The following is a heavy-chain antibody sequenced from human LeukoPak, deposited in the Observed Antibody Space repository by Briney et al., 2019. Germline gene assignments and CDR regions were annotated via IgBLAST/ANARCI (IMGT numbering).Heavy chain of an antibody. Sequence: GGSLRLSCAAFGFTVSSNYMSWVRQAPGKGLEYVGNIKQDGSEKYYVDSVKGRFTISRDNAKNSVYLQMNSLRAEDTAVYYCARDRAVRWTGSLNIWGQGTVVTVSS. J-gene: IGHJ3*02. V-gene: IGHV3-7*01. CDR3: ARDRAVRWTGSLNI. CDR1: GFTVSSNY. D-gene: IGHD5-24*01. CDR2: IKQDGSEK.